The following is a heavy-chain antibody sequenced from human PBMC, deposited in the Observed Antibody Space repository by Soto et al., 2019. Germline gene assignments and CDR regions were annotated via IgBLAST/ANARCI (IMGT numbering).Heavy chain of an antibody. CDR1: GGSISDSNYY. J-gene: IGHJ5*01. CDR2: IYYSGNA. CDR3: ARHSGRFGIAGAGIDS. Sequence: QLQLQESGPGLVKPSETLSLSCTVSGGSISDSNYYWSWIRQPPGKVLKWIGSIYYSGNAYYDPSLKSRVTISVDTYKNQFSLILTSVTAADTAVYYCARHSGRFGIAGAGIDSGCQGTLVTVSS. D-gene: IGHD6-19*01. V-gene: IGHV4-39*01.